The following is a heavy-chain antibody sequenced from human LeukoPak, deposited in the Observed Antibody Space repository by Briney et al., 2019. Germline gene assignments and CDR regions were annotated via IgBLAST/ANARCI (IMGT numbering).Heavy chain of an antibody. CDR3: ARVSGDYYDSIQPPAAGYGYYFDY. D-gene: IGHD3-22*01. Sequence: SETLSLTCAVYVESFSGYYWSGSRQPPGKGLEWIGEINQSGITNYNPSLKSRVTISLHTSKNQFPLKLSSVTAADTAVYYCARVSGDYYDSIQPPAAGYGYYFDYWGQGTLVTVSS. CDR1: VESFSGYY. V-gene: IGHV4-34*01. J-gene: IGHJ4*02. CDR2: INQSGIT.